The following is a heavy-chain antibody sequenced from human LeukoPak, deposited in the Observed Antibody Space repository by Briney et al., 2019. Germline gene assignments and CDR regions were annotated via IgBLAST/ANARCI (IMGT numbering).Heavy chain of an antibody. J-gene: IGHJ6*03. CDR1: GGSFSGYY. CDR2: IIHSGRT. V-gene: IGHV4-34*01. CDR3: ARGLREFGYYYYHMDV. D-gene: IGHD3-10*01. Sequence: PSETLSLTCAVYGGSFSGYYWSWIRQPPGKGLEWIGEIIHSGRTNYNPSLKSRVTISADTSKNQFSLKLRSVTAADTAVYYCARGLREFGYYYYHMDVWGKGTTVTVSS.